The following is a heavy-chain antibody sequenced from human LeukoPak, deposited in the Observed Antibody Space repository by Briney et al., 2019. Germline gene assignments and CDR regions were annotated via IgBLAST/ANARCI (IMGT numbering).Heavy chain of an antibody. D-gene: IGHD3-16*01. CDR2: FDPEDGET. J-gene: IGHJ4*02. CDR1: GYTLTELS. V-gene: IGHV1-24*01. Sequence: GASVKVSCKVSGYTLTELSMHWVRQAPGKGLEWMGGFDPEDGETIYAQKFQGRVTMTRNTSISTAYMELSSLRSEDTAVYYCARGWPWGELPDDYWGQGTLVTVSS. CDR3: ARGWPWGELPDDY.